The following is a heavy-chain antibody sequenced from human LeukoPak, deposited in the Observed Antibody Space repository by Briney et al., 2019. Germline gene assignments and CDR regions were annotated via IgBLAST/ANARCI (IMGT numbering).Heavy chain of an antibody. Sequence: SVKVSCKASGGTFSSYAISWVRQAPGQGLEWMGRIIPILGIANYAQKFQGRVTITADKSTSTAYMELSSLRSEDTAVYYCAGEPVIIYSSGYFDYWGQGTLVTVSS. V-gene: IGHV1-69*04. J-gene: IGHJ4*02. CDR2: IIPILGIA. CDR3: AGEPVIIYSSGYFDY. D-gene: IGHD6-19*01. CDR1: GGTFSSYA.